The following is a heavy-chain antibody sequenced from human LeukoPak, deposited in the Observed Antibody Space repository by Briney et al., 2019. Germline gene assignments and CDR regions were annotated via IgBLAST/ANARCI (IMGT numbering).Heavy chain of an antibody. CDR3: ARGISSGYFAQVDP. Sequence: ASVKVSCKASGYTFTSYDINWVRQATGQGLEWMGWMNPNSGNTGYAQKFQGRVTITADKSTSTAYMELSSLRSEDTAVYYCARGISSGYFAQVDPWGQGTLVTVSS. V-gene: IGHV1-8*01. J-gene: IGHJ5*02. CDR2: MNPNSGNT. D-gene: IGHD3-22*01. CDR1: GYTFTSYD.